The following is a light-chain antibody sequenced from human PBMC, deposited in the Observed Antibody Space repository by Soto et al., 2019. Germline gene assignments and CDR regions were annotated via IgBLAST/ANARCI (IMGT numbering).Light chain of an antibody. CDR2: LNSDGSH. CDR3: QTWGTGPAV. Sequence: QPLLTQSPSASASLGASVKLTCTLSSGHSNYAIAWHQQQPEKGPRYLMNLNSDGSHSKGDGIPDRFSGSSSGAERYLTISSLQSEDEADYYCQTWGTGPAVFGGGTKLTVL. J-gene: IGLJ2*01. CDR1: SGHSNYA. V-gene: IGLV4-69*01.